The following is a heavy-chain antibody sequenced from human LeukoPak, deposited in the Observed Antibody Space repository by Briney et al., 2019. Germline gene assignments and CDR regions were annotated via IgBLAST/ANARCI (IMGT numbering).Heavy chain of an antibody. Sequence: PGGSLRLSCAASGFTLRSYGMHCVRQAPGEWLEWVAVIWHDGSVLDYSESVKGRFTVSRDNRKNTLYLQMDSLRVEDTAVYYCARDRGQDDPIDIWGQGTLVTVSS. D-gene: IGHD3-10*01. CDR2: IWHDGSVL. CDR1: GFTLRSYG. CDR3: ARDRGQDDPIDI. V-gene: IGHV3-33*01. J-gene: IGHJ4*02.